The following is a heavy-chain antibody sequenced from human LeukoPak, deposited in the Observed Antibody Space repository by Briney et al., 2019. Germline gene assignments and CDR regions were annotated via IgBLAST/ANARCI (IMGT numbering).Heavy chain of an antibody. D-gene: IGHD3-10*01. J-gene: IGHJ4*02. V-gene: IGHV1-69*13. CDR3: ARDYYGSGSYYYSCDY. Sequence: GASVKVSCKASGGTFSSYAISWVRQAPGQGLEWMGGIIPIFGTANYAQKFQGRVTITADESTSTAYMELSSLRSEDTAVYYCARDYYGSGSYYYSCDYWGQGTLVTVSS. CDR2: IIPIFGTA. CDR1: GGTFSSYA.